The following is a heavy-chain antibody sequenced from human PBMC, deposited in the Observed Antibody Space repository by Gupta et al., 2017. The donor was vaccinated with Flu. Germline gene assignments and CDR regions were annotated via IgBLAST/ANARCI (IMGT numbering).Heavy chain of an antibody. D-gene: IGHD3-10*01. V-gene: IGHV3-23*01. CDR3: ANASAGGRSAESY. CDR2: ISARGDST. Sequence: FSSYAMSWVRQAPGSGRECVSAISARGDSTYDADAVKGRLKISRDKSNNKLELQITRRRAEDKAVYYCANASAGGRSAESYWGQGTLVTVSS. CDR1: FSSYA. J-gene: IGHJ4*02.